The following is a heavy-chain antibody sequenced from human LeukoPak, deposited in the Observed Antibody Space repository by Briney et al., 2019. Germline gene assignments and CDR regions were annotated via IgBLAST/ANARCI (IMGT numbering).Heavy chain of an antibody. CDR2: TYYRSRRYY. CDR3: ARDGSKGRSSSWYEGFDP. V-gene: IGHV6-1*01. Sequence: SQTLSLTCAISGDSVSSNSAAWNWIRQSPSRGLQWLGRTYYRSRRYYDYAVSLKSRITITPDTSKNQFSLQLNSMTPEDTAVYYCARDGSKGRSSSWYEGFDPWGQGTLVTVSS. J-gene: IGHJ5*02. D-gene: IGHD6-13*01. CDR1: GDSVSSNSAA.